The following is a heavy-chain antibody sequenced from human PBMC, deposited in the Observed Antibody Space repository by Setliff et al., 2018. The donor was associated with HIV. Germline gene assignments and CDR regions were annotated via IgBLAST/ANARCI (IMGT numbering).Heavy chain of an antibody. CDR2: IYTTGST. Sequence: KPSETLSLTCTVSGGSISSGPYYWSWIRQPAGKGLEWIGHIYTTGSTNYNPSLKSRVTISGDTSKNQFSLKLSSVTAADTAVYYYARGVAAAGLWGQGTLVTVSS. J-gene: IGHJ4*02. CDR1: GGSISSGPYY. V-gene: IGHV4-61*09. D-gene: IGHD6-13*01. CDR3: ARGVAAAGL.